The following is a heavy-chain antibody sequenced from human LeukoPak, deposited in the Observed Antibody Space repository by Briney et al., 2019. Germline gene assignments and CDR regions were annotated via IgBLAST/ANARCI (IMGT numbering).Heavy chain of an antibody. J-gene: IGHJ5*01. D-gene: IGHD1-20*01. V-gene: IGHV6-1*01. CDR2: TYYRSKWYN. CDR3: ATQRITGMTGYDS. CDR1: GDSVSSNRAA. Sequence: SQTLSLTCAISGDSVSSNRAAWNWLRQSPSRGLEWLGRTYYRSKWYNDYALSVKSRITINADTSQNQFSLQLNSVTPEDTAVYCCATQRITGMTGYDSWGQGTLVTVSS.